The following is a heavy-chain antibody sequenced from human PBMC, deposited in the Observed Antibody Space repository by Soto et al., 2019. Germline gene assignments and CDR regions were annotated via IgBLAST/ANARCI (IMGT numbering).Heavy chain of an antibody. J-gene: IGHJ3*02. CDR3: AKDGRKYGSGSYYSPLQFDAFDI. Sequence: GGSLRLSCAASGFTFSSYAMGWVRQAPGKGLEWVSAISGSGGSTYYADSVKGRFTISRDNSKNTLYLQMNSLRAEDTAVYYCAKDGRKYGSGSYYSPLQFDAFDIWGQGTMVTVSS. CDR2: ISGSGGST. D-gene: IGHD3-10*01. V-gene: IGHV3-23*01. CDR1: GFTFSSYA.